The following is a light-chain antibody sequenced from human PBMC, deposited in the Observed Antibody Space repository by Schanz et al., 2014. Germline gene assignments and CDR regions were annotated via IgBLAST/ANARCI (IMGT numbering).Light chain of an antibody. V-gene: IGKV4-1*01. CDR3: QQYYSTPPT. J-gene: IGKJ1*01. CDR1: QSVLYSSNNKNY. Sequence: DIVMTQSPDSLAVSLGERATIHCKSSQSVLYSSNNKNYLAWYQQKPGQPPKLLIYWASTRESGVPDRFSGRGSGTDFTLTISSLQAEDVAVYYCQQYYSTPPTFGQGTKVEIK. CDR2: WAS.